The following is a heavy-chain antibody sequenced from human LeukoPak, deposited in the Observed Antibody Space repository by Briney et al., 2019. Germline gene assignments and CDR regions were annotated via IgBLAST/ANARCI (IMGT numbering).Heavy chain of an antibody. J-gene: IGHJ4*02. CDR2: INHSGST. D-gene: IGHD5-18*01. CDR1: GGSFSGYY. V-gene: IGHV4-34*01. Sequence: SETLSLTCAVYGGSFSGYYWSWIRQPSGKGLEWIGEINHSGSTNYNPSLKSRVTISVDTSKNQFSLKLSSVTAADTAVYYCARHHSYGSIDYWGQGTLVTVSS. CDR3: ARHHSYGSIDY.